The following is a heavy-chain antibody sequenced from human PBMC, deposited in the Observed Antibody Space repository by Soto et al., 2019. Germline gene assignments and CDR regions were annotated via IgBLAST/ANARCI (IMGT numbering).Heavy chain of an antibody. CDR2: ISPYTGNT. J-gene: IGHJ6*02. D-gene: IGHD3-16*01. V-gene: IGHV1-18*01. CDR1: GYIFVNYG. Sequence: QVQLVQSGDEVKKPGASVKVSCKASGYIFVNYGIAWVRQAPGQGLEWMGWISPYTGNTHSATKVQGRLTMTTDTSTSPAYMDLRSLTSDDTAVYYCVMVDNYVTPTPQDVWGQGTTVTVSS. CDR3: VMVDNYVTPTPQDV.